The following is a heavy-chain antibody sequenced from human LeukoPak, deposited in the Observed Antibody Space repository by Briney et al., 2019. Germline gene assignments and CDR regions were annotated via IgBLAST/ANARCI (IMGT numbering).Heavy chain of an antibody. J-gene: IGHJ4*02. D-gene: IGHD4-23*01. Sequence: GGSLRLSCTASGFIFNTYSMNWVRQAPGKGLEGVSYVSSSSRTIYYADSVKGRFTISRDNAKNSLYLQMNSLRAEDTAVYYCARDLGLYDYGGNIDFWGQGTLVTVSS. CDR2: VSSSSRTI. V-gene: IGHV3-48*04. CDR1: GFIFNTYS. CDR3: ARDLGLYDYGGNIDF.